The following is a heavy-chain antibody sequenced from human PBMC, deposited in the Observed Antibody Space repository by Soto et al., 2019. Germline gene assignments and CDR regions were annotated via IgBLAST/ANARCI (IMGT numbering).Heavy chain of an antibody. CDR1: GGSISSGDFY. CDR2: IYYSGST. V-gene: IGHV4-30-4*01. D-gene: IGHD3-9*01. Sequence: SETLSLTCTVSGGSISSGDFYWSWIRQPPGKGLEWFGYIYYSGSTYYNPSLKSRVTISVDTSKDQFSLKLSSVTAADTVVYYCVRYHYVYDILTGYGYYSGMDVSGQGTTFTVSS. CDR3: VRYHYVYDILTGYGYYSGMDV. J-gene: IGHJ6*02.